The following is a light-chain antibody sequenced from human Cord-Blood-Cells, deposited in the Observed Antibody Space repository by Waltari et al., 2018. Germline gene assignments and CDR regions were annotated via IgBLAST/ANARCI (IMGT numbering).Light chain of an antibody. CDR1: SGFSVGDSW. J-gene: IGLJ3*02. V-gene: IGLV5-52*01. CDR3: GTWHSNSIWV. CDR2: YHSDSNN. Sequence: QPVLTQPSSHPASSGASVRLTSMLSSGFSVGDSWIGWYQQKPVNPPRYLLYYHSDSNNGQGSGVPSRFSGSNDASANAGILRISGLQPEDEADYYCGTWHSNSIWVFGGGTKLTVL.